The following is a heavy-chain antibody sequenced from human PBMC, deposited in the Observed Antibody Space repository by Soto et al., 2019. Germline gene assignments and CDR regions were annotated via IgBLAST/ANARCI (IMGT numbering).Heavy chain of an antibody. Sequence: SETLSLTCAVSGDSFSSNTWWTWVRQPPGKGVEWIGEICHSGTTNYNPSLTGRVTISADRSKNPFSLRLTSVTAADTAVYYCAVPGSGDFDYWGQGTLVTVSS. CDR2: ICHSGTT. D-gene: IGHD5-12*01. CDR1: GDSFSSNTW. CDR3: AVPGSGDFDY. V-gene: IGHV4-4*02. J-gene: IGHJ4*02.